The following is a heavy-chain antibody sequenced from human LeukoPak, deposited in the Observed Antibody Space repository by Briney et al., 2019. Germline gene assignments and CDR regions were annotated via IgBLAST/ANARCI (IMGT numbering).Heavy chain of an antibody. D-gene: IGHD3-22*01. V-gene: IGHV4-61*02. J-gene: IGHJ4*02. CDR3: ARVVKDYYDSSGYLDFDY. CDR1: GDSISSGDYY. Sequence: SQTLSLTCTVSGDSISSGDYYWSWIRQPAGKGLEWIGRISSSGSTNYNPSLKSRVTISVDTSKNQFSLKLSSVTAADTAVYYCARVVKDYYDSSGYLDFDYWGQGTLVTVSS. CDR2: ISSSGST.